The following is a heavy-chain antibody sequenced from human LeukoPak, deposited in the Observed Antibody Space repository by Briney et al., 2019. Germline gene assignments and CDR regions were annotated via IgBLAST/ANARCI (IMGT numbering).Heavy chain of an antibody. CDR1: GFTFSSYA. D-gene: IGHD6-13*01. J-gene: IGHJ3*02. CDR3: AKRLGKSGGSSWYGDAFDI. Sequence: GGSLRLSCAASGFTFSSYAMSWVRQAPGKGLEWVSAISGSGGSTYYADSVKGRFTISRDNSKNTLYLQMDSLRAEDTAVYYCAKRLGKSGGSSWYGDAFDIWGQGTMVIVSS. CDR2: ISGSGGST. V-gene: IGHV3-23*01.